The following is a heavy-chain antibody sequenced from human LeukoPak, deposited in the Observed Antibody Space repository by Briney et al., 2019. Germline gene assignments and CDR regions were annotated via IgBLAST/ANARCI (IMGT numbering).Heavy chain of an antibody. CDR3: AGNPTYYYDSSEAQH. CDR2: INSDGSST. Sequence: GGSLRLSCAASGFTFSSYWMHWVRQAPGKGLVWVSRINSDGSSTSYADSVKGRSTISRDNAKNTLYLQMNSLRAEDTAVYYCAGNPTYYYDSSEAQHWGQGTLVTVSS. V-gene: IGHV3-74*01. D-gene: IGHD3-22*01. J-gene: IGHJ1*01. CDR1: GFTFSSYW.